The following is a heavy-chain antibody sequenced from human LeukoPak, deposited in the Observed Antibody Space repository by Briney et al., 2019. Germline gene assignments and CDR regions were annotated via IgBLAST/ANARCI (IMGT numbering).Heavy chain of an antibody. CDR3: AKSEWLSARNAFDI. CDR1: GFTFSGYA. J-gene: IGHJ3*02. D-gene: IGHD3-3*01. CDR2: ISNSGEST. V-gene: IGHV3-23*01. Sequence: GGSLRLSYAASGFTFSGYAMNWVRRAPGKGLEWVSSISNSGESTYYADSVKGRFTISRDNSKNTLYLQMNSLRVEDTAVYYCAKSEWLSARNAFDIWGQGTMVTVSS.